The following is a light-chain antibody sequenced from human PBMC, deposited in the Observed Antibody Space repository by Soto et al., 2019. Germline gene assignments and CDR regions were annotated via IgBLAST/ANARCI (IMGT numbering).Light chain of an antibody. CDR2: DII. J-gene: IGLJ6*01. V-gene: IGLV2-14*03. CDR1: SSDVGAFTS. Sequence: QSALTQPASVSGSPGQSITISCTGTSSDVGAFTSVSWYQQHPGKAPKLIIYDIIHRPSGLSGRFSGYKSVNTASLSISGLQPEGEASCHCSSYSRSTPLVVFGGGIKVTVL. CDR3: SSYSRSTPLVV.